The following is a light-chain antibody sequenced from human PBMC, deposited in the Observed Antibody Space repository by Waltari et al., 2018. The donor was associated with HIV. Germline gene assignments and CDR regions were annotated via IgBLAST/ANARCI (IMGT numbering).Light chain of an antibody. CDR2: GAS. V-gene: IGKV3-15*01. CDR1: QSVSSN. J-gene: IGKJ2*01. CDR3: QQYNNWPRT. Sequence: EIVVTQSPVTLSVSPGERATLSGRASQSVSSNLAWSQQQPGQAPRLLIYGASTRATGIPARFSGSGSGTEFTLTISSLQSEDFAVYYCQQYNNWPRTFGQGTKLEIK.